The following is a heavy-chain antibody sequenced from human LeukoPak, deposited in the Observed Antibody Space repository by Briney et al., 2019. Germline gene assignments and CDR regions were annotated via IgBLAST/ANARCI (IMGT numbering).Heavy chain of an antibody. CDR1: GGTFSSYA. CDR3: ARHYYDRSAFDI. CDR2: IIPIFGTA. J-gene: IGHJ3*02. D-gene: IGHD3-22*01. V-gene: IGHV1-69*05. Sequence: SVKVSCKASGGTFSSYAVSWVRQAPGQGLEWMGGIIPIFGTANYAQKFQGRVTITTDESTSTAYMELSSLRSEDTAVYYCARHYYDRSAFDIWGQGTMVAVSS.